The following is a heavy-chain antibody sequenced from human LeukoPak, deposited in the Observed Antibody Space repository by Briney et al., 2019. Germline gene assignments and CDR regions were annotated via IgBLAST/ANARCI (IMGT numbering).Heavy chain of an antibody. J-gene: IGHJ6*02. CDR2: IIPIFGTA. CDR3: ARVSIAAAFYYYYGMDV. CDR1: GGTFSSYA. Sequence: SVKVSCKASGGTFSSYAISWVRQAPGQGLEWMGGIIPIFGTANYAQKFQGRVTITADESTSTAYMELSSLRSEDTAVYYCARVSIAAAFYYYYGMDVWGQGTTVTVSS. D-gene: IGHD6-13*01. V-gene: IGHV1-69*13.